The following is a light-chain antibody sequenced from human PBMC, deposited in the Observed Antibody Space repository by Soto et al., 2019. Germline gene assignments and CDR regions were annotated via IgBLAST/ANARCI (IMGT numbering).Light chain of an antibody. Sequence: DIQMTQSPSTLSASVGDRVTITCRASKSISSWLAWYQQKPGKDPKLLIYDASSLESGVPSRFSGSGSGTEFTLTISSLQPDDFATYYCQQYNSYSPWTFGQGTKVEIK. V-gene: IGKV1-5*01. J-gene: IGKJ1*01. CDR3: QQYNSYSPWT. CDR1: KSISSW. CDR2: DAS.